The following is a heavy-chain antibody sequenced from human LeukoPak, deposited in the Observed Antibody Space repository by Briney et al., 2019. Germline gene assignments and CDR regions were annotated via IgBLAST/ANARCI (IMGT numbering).Heavy chain of an antibody. Sequence: GGSLRLSCAASGFTFTSYSMNSVRQAPGTGLEWVSSISSSISYIYYADSVKGRFTISRDNAKNSLYLQMNSLRAEDTAVYYCARSGYSYGVDYWGQGTLVTVSS. CDR2: ISSSISYI. J-gene: IGHJ4*02. V-gene: IGHV3-21*01. CDR3: ARSGYSYGVDY. CDR1: GFTFTSYS. D-gene: IGHD5-18*01.